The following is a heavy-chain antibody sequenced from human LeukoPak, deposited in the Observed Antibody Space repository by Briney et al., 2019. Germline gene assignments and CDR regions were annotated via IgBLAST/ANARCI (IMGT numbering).Heavy chain of an antibody. D-gene: IGHD5-24*01. J-gene: IGHJ4*02. CDR3: ARRDNSFDS. CDR2: IYHSGST. CDR1: GYSISSGYY. V-gene: IGHV4-38-2*02. Sequence: SETLSLTCTVSGYSISSGYYWGWIRQPPGKGLEWIGSIYHSGSTYYNPSLKSRVTISVDTSKNQFSLKLSSVTAADTAVYYCARRDNSFDSWGPGTLVTVSS.